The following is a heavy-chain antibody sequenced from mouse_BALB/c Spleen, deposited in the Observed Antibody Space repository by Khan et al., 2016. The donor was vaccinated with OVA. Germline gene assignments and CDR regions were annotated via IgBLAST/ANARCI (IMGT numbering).Heavy chain of an antibody. CDR2: IWGDGST. V-gene: IGHV2-3*01. D-gene: IGHD1-1*01. J-gene: IGHJ4*01. CDR3: ASFMTTGGYLAMDY. CDR1: GFSVTRYG. Sequence: QVQLKQSGPGLVAPSQSLSITCTVSGFSVTRYGVSWVRQPPGKGLEWLGVIWGDGSTNYHSALISRLSISKDSSKSQVCLKLNGLQTDDSATYYCASFMTTGGYLAMDYWGQGASVAVSS.